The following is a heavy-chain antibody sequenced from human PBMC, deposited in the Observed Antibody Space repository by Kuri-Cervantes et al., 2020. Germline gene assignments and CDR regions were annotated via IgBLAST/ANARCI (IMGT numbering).Heavy chain of an antibody. CDR3: ARGYSGYDGGNY. V-gene: IGHV3-33*08. Sequence: GESLKISCAASGFTFSSYSMNWVRQAPGKGLEWVAVIWYDGSNKYYADSVKGRLTISRDNAKNSLYLQMNSLRAEDTAVYYCARGYSGYDGGNYWGQGTLVTVSS. CDR1: GFTFSSYS. CDR2: IWYDGSNK. J-gene: IGHJ4*02. D-gene: IGHD5-12*01.